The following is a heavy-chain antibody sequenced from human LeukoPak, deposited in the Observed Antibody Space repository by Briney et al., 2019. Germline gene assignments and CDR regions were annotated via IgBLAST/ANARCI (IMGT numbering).Heavy chain of an antibody. J-gene: IGHJ4*02. CDR3: AKGASGSYYQDY. D-gene: IGHD1-26*01. CDR2: ISGSGGST. CDR1: GFTFSSYA. V-gene: IGHV3-23*01. Sequence: GSLRLSCAATGFTFSSYAMSWVRQAPGKGLEWVSAISGSGGSTHYADSVKGRFTISRDNSKNTLYLQMNSLRAEDTAVYYCAKGASGSYYQDYWGQGTLVTVSS.